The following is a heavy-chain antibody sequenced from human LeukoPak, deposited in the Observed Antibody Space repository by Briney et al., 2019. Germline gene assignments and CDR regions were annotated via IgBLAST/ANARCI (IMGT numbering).Heavy chain of an antibody. Sequence: PSETLSLTCSVSSVSISSYYWTWIRQPAGGGLEWIGRIYANGGPKFNPSLKSRVTMPVDPSQEQFSLMFGSVTAADAAVYFCARDDCGYGNYYFAFWGEGTLVSVSS. V-gene: IGHV4-4*07. CDR3: ARDDCGYGNYYFAF. CDR2: IYANGGP. CDR1: SVSISSYY. D-gene: IGHD5-12*01. J-gene: IGHJ4*02.